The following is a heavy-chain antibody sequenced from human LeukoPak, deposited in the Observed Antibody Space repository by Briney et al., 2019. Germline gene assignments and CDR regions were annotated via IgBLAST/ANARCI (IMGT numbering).Heavy chain of an antibody. CDR3: ARGASSWNNDY. D-gene: IGHD6-13*01. J-gene: IGHJ4*02. CDR1: GGPIGDYY. Sequence: TSETLSLTCNVSGGPIGDYYWTWIRQFPGKGLEWIGYNYYIGSTNYNPSLKSRVTISVDTSKNQISLELKSVTAADTAVYYCARGASSWNNDYWGQGILVTVSS. CDR2: NYYIGST. V-gene: IGHV4-59*01.